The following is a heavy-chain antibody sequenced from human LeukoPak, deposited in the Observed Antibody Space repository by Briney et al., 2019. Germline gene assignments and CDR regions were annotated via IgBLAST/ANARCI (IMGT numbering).Heavy chain of an antibody. V-gene: IGHV1-18*01. Sequence: GASVKVSCKASGYTFTSYGISWVRQAPGQGLEWMGWISAYNGNTNYAQKLQGRVTMTTDTSTSTAYMELRSLRSDDTAVYYCARVASGWLGEDYFDYWGQGTLVTVSS. D-gene: IGHD6-19*01. CDR3: ARVASGWLGEDYFDY. CDR2: ISAYNGNT. CDR1: GYTFTSYG. J-gene: IGHJ4*02.